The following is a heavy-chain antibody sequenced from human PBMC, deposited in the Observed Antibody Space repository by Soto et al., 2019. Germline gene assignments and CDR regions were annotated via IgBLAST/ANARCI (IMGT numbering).Heavy chain of an antibody. Sequence: QVQLVESGGGVVQPGRSLRLSCAASGFTFSSYAMHWVRQAPGKGLEWVAVISYDGSNKYYADSVKGRFTISRDNSKNPIYLQMNSPRAEDSAVYYCASPTAARPDYFGFWGQGTLVTVSS. CDR2: ISYDGSNK. J-gene: IGHJ4*02. CDR3: ASPTAARPDYFGF. CDR1: GFTFSSYA. V-gene: IGHV3-30-3*01. D-gene: IGHD6-6*01.